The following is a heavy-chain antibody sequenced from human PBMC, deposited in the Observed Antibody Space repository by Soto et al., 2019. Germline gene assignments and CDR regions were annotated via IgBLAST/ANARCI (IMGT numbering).Heavy chain of an antibody. CDR3: AHRLGKYGFWNGGYFDY. D-gene: IGHD3-3*01. Sequence: GSGPTLVNPTQTLTLSCTFSGFSLSPGGVGVGWIRQPPGKALEWLAVIYWDDDKRYSPSLKSRLTITKDTSKNHVVLTMTNIDPVDTGTYYCAHRLGKYGFWNGGYFDYWGQGTLVTVSS. CDR2: IYWDDDK. CDR1: GFSLSPGGVG. V-gene: IGHV2-5*02. J-gene: IGHJ4*02.